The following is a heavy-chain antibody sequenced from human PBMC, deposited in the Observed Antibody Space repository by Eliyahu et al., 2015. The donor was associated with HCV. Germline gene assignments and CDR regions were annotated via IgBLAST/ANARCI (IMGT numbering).Heavy chain of an antibody. V-gene: IGHV3-23*01. Sequence: EVQLLGSGGGLVQPGGSLRLSCAASGFXFSXYAMSWVRQAPGKGLEWVSAISGSGTSTYYADSVQGRFTISRDNSKNTLFLQMNSLRAEDTAVYYCAKDTNYYDSTGLFDSWGQGTLVTVSS. J-gene: IGHJ4*02. CDR1: GFXFSXYA. D-gene: IGHD3-22*01. CDR2: ISGSGTST. CDR3: AKDTNYYDSTGLFDS.